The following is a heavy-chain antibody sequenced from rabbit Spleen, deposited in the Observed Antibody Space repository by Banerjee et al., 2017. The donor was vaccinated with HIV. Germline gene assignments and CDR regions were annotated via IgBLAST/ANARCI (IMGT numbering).Heavy chain of an antibody. CDR1: GVSFSFNNY. J-gene: IGHJ6*01. Sequence: VESGGDLVKPGASLTLTCTASGVSFSFNNYMCWVRQAPGKGLEWIGCVDVGSSGFAYVESWTKCRLTISTISSTTVILKITTSTAAATASYFCARDAATSFSSYGMDLWAPGTLVTV. V-gene: IGHV1S40*01. CDR3: ARDAATSFSSYGMDL. CDR2: VDVGSSGFA. D-gene: IGHD8-1*01.